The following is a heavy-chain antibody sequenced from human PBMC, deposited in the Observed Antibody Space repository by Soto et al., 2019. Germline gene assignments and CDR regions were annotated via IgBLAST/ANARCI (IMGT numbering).Heavy chain of an antibody. CDR2: ISSSSSTI. D-gene: IGHD6-19*01. CDR1: GFTFSSYS. J-gene: IGHJ6*02. Sequence: GGSLRLSCAASGFTFSSYSMNWVRQAPGKGLEWVSYISSSSSTIYYADSVKGRFTISRDNAKNSLYLQMNSLRDEDTAVYYCARDLNAFGIAVAGNRNKRSRDYYYGMDVWGQGTTVTVSS. V-gene: IGHV3-48*02. CDR3: ARDLNAFGIAVAGNRNKRSRDYYYGMDV.